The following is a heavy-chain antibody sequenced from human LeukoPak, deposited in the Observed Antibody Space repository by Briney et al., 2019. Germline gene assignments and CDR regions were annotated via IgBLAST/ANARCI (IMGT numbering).Heavy chain of an antibody. CDR2: ISSNGGST. J-gene: IGHJ4*02. CDR3: ASRSGSYPFDY. D-gene: IGHD3-10*01. V-gene: IGHV3-64*04. CDR1: GFTFSSYA. Sequence: GGSLRLSCSASGFTFSSYAMHWVRQAPGKGLEYVSAISSNGGSTYYADSVKGRFTVSRDNSKNTLYLQMNSLRAEDTAVYYCASRSGSYPFDYWGQGTLVTVSS.